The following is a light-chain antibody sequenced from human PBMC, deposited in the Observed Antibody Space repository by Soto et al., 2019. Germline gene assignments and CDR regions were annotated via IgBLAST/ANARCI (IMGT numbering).Light chain of an antibody. CDR1: SSDVGGYNY. CDR2: DVS. Sequence: LTQPRSVSGSPGQSVTISCTGTSSDVGGYNYVSWYQQHPGKAPKLMIYDVSKRPSGVPDRFSGSKSGNTASLTISGLQAEDEADYYCCSYAGSYTYVFGTGTKVTV. J-gene: IGLJ1*01. CDR3: CSYAGSYTYV. V-gene: IGLV2-11*01.